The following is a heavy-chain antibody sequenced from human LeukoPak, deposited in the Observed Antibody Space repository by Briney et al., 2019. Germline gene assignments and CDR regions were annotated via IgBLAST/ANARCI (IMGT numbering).Heavy chain of an antibody. CDR3: ARGSSSSSDY. D-gene: IGHD6-6*01. Sequence: SVKISCKASGGTFSSYAISWVRQAPGQGLEWMGRIIPILGIANYAQKFQGRVTITADKSTSTAYMELSSLRSEDTAVYYCARGSSSSSDYWGQGTLVTVSS. V-gene: IGHV1-69*04. CDR2: IIPILGIA. J-gene: IGHJ4*02. CDR1: GGTFSSYA.